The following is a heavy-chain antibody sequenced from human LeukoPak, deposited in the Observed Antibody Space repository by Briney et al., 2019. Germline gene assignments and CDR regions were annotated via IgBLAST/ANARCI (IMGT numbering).Heavy chain of an antibody. CDR3: AREATWGQWYFDL. V-gene: IGHV3-30*03. Sequence: GTSLRLSCAASGFTFHDHGMDWVRQAPGKGLEWVAVIAADGGAKQYADFVKGRFSLSRDNSKNTLFLQMNGLTVEDTAVYYCAREATWGQWYFDLWGQGAPVTVSS. CDR1: GFTFHDHG. D-gene: IGHD6-19*01. CDR2: IAADGGAK. J-gene: IGHJ4*02.